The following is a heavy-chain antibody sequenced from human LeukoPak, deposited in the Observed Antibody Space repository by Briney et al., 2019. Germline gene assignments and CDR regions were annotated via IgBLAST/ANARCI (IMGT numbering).Heavy chain of an antibody. V-gene: IGHV4-4*07. CDR1: GGSTSSYY. D-gene: IGHD6-6*01. J-gene: IGHJ4*02. CDR2: IYTSGST. Sequence: KPSETLSLTCTVSGGSTSSYYWSWIRQPAGKGLEWIGRIYTSGSTNYNPSLKSRVTTSVDTSKNQFSLKLSSVTAADTAVYYCARGLSSARQHDYFDYWGQGTLVTVSS. CDR3: ARGLSSARQHDYFDY.